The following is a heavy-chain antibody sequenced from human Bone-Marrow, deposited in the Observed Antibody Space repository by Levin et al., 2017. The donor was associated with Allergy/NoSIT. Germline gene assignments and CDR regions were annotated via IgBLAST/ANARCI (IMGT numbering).Heavy chain of an antibody. V-gene: IGHV1-69*06. CDR3: ARGGYCSSTSCYTYAFDI. CDR2: IIPIFGTA. CDR1: GGTFSSYA. Sequence: SVKVSCKASGGTFSSYAISWVRQAPGQGLEWMGGIIPIFGTANYAQKFQGRVTITADKSTSTAYMELSSLRSEDTAVYYCARGGYCSSTSCYTYAFDIWGQGTMVTVSS. D-gene: IGHD2-2*02. J-gene: IGHJ3*02.